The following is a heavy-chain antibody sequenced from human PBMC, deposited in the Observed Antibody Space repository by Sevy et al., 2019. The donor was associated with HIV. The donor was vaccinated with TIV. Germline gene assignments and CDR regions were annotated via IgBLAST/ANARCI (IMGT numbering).Heavy chain of an antibody. CDR3: ARTADYDSSGYYYRFDY. J-gene: IGHJ4*02. D-gene: IGHD3-22*01. V-gene: IGHV1-8*01. CDR1: GYTFTSYD. CDR2: MNPKSGNT. Sequence: ASVKVSCKASGYTFTSYDINWVRQATGQGLEWMGWMNPKSGNTGYAQKFQGRVTMTRNTSISTAYMELSSLRSEDTAVYYCARTADYDSSGYYYRFDYWGQGTLVTVSS.